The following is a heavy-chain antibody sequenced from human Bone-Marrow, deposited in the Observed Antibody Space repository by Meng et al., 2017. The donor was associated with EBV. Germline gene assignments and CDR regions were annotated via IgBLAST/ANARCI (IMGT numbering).Heavy chain of an antibody. V-gene: IGHV4-39*01. CDR3: ARPFPSWQSPRLDPFGA. J-gene: IGHJ5*02. CDR2: VHYTGST. Sequence: RESGPGQCNPSDTLALPCTVSGDSISSFYYWGGIRQPPGRGLEWIGSVHYTGSTYYSPSLKSRVTVSVDTSKNQFSLRLTSVTAADTAVYYCARPFPSWQSPRLDPFGAWGQGTLVTVSS. CDR1: GDSISSFYY. D-gene: IGHD6-19*01.